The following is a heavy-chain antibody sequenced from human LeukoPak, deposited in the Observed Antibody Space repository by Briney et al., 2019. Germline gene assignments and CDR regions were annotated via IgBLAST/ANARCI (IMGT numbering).Heavy chain of an antibody. CDR3: AKDRYDSSGEFDP. J-gene: IGHJ5*02. Sequence: GRSLRLSCAASGFTFSRSGMHWVRQAPGKGLEWVAAIWFDGSNKYYADSVKGRFTISRDNSKNTLYLQMNSLRAEDTAVYYCAKDRYDSSGEFDPWGQGTLVTVSS. D-gene: IGHD3-22*01. V-gene: IGHV3-33*06. CDR1: GFTFSRSG. CDR2: IWFDGSNK.